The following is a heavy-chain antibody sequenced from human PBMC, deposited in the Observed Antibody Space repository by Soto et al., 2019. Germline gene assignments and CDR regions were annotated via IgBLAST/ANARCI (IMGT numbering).Heavy chain of an antibody. D-gene: IGHD2-15*01. J-gene: IGHJ4*02. CDR1: GFTFNDAW. V-gene: IGHV3-15*01. Sequence: EVQLVESGGGLVKPGGSLRLSCAASGFTFNDAWISWVRQAPGQGLEWIGRIRSKSVGATIEYAAPVKGRFTISRDDSQITVSLQMNILKTEDTAVYYCTTGPPVRGHCSGGSCYWGQGTLVTVSS. CDR2: IRSKSVGATI. CDR3: TTGPPVRGHCSGGSCY.